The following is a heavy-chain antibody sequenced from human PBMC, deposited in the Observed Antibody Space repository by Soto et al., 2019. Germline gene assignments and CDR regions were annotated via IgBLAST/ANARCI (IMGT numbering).Heavy chain of an antibody. J-gene: IGHJ3*02. Sequence: SETLSLTCAVSGGSISSSNWWSWVRQPPGKGLEWIGEIYHSGSTNYNPSLKSRVTISVDKSKNQFSLKLSSVTAADTAVYYCARDGRLYYGSGRNAFDIWGQGTMVTVSS. CDR3: ARDGRLYYGSGRNAFDI. V-gene: IGHV4-4*02. CDR2: IYHSGST. D-gene: IGHD3-10*01. CDR1: GGSISSSNW.